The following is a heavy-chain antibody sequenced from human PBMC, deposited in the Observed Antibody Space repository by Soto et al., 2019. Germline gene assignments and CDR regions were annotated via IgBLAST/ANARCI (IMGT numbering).Heavy chain of an antibody. J-gene: IGHJ3*02. CDR1: GFTFSSYA. Sequence: PGGSLRLSCAASGFTFSSYAMSWVRQAPGKGLEWVSAISGSGGSTYYADSVKGRFTISRDNSKNTLYLQMNSLRAEDTAVYYCAKALMDNCNPRDAFEIWGQGTMVPVAS. V-gene: IGHV3-23*01. CDR2: ISGSGGST. D-gene: IGHD1-20*01. CDR3: AKALMDNCNPRDAFEI.